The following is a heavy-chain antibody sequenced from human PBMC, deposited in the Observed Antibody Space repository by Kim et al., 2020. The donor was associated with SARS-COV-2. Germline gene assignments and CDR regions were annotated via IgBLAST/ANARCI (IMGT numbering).Heavy chain of an antibody. J-gene: IGHJ4*02. D-gene: IGHD3-22*01. V-gene: IGHV3-48*02. CDR3: ARSRITMIVVVSYFDY. Sequence: SVKGRFTISREHAKNSLYLQMNSLRDEDTAVYYCARSRITMIVVVSYFDYWGQGTLVTVSS.